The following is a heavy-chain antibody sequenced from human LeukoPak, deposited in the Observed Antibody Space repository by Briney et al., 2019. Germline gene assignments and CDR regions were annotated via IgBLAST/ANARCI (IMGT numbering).Heavy chain of an antibody. CDR1: GFTFSSYW. V-gene: IGHV3-7*01. D-gene: IGHD6-19*01. CDR2: IKQDGSEK. CDR3: ARAVTGTGYGSFDY. J-gene: IGHJ4*02. Sequence: GGSLRLSCAASGFTFSSYWMIWVRQAPGKGLEWVANIKQDGSEKYYVDSVKGRFTISRDNAKNSLYLQMNSLRVEDTAVYYCARAVTGTGYGSFDYWGQGTLVTVSS.